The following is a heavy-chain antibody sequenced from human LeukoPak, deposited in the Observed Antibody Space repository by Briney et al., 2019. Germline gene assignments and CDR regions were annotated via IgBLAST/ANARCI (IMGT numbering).Heavy chain of an antibody. J-gene: IGHJ3*02. D-gene: IGHD5-12*01. Sequence: ASVKVSCKASGYTFTGYYMHWVRQAPGQGLEWMGWINPNSGGTNYAQKFQGRVTMTRDTSISTAYMELSRLRSDDTAVYYCARARATTHDAFDIWGQGTMVTVSS. CDR2: INPNSGGT. CDR3: ARARATTHDAFDI. CDR1: GYTFTGYY. V-gene: IGHV1-2*02.